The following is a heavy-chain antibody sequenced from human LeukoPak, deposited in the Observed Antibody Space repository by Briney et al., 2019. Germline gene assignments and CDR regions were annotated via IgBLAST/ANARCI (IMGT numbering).Heavy chain of an antibody. CDR2: ISGSGDST. CDR3: ARVGRDTETY. J-gene: IGHJ4*02. D-gene: IGHD5-18*01. V-gene: IGHV3-23*01. CDR1: GFIFSNYA. Sequence: GGSLRLSCATSGFIFSNYAVNWVRQAPGKGLEWVSIISGSGDSTYYADSVKGRFTISRDNAKNSLYLQMNSLRAEDTAVYYCARVGRDTETYWGQGTLVTVSS.